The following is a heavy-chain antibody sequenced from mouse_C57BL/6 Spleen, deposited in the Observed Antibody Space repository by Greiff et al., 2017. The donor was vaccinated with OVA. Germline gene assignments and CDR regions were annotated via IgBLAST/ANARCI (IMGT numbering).Heavy chain of an antibody. CDR3: ASGRGGSYAMDY. J-gene: IGHJ4*01. CDR1: GFSLTSYG. V-gene: IGHV2-6*01. Sequence: QVQLQQSGPGLVAPSQSLSITCTVSGFSLTSYGVDWVRQSPGKGLEWLGVIWGVGSTNYNSALKSRLSISKDNSKSQVFLKMNSLQTDDTAMYYCASGRGGSYAMDYWGQGTSVTVSS. D-gene: IGHD1-1*02. CDR2: IWGVGST.